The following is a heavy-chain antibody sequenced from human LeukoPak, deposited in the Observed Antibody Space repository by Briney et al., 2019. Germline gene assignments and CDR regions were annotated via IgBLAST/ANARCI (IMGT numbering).Heavy chain of an antibody. D-gene: IGHD2/OR15-2a*01. Sequence: GGSLRLSCAASGFIFSDYSMTWLRQAPGKGLEWVSYISLSGSSTYYADSVKGRFTISRDNAKNSLYLQMNSLRVEGTAIYYCARDHPNKRTDYWGQGTLVSVSS. CDR1: GFIFSDYS. V-gene: IGHV3-11*04. J-gene: IGHJ4*02. CDR2: ISLSGSST. CDR3: ARDHPNKRTDY.